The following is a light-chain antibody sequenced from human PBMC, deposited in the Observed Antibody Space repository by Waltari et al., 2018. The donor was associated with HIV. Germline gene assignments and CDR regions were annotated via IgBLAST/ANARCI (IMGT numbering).Light chain of an antibody. J-gene: IGLJ1*01. CDR3: KSYAGSNTPYV. CDR1: TRDVGGYRY. V-gene: IGLV2-8*01. CDR2: EVS. Sequence: QSALNQPPSASGSPEQSVTISCTGTTRDVGGYRYVPWYQHHPGKPPKLIIDEVSKRPSGFPDRFSGSKSGNTAALTVSGLQADDEADYYCKSYAGSNTPYVFGTGTKVTVL.